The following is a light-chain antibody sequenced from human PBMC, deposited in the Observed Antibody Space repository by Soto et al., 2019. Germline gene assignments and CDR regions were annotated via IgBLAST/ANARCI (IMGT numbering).Light chain of an antibody. Sequence: EIVMTQSPATLSVSPGDRATLSCMASQSVSSNLAWYQQKPGQAPRLLIYGASTRATGIPARFSGSGSGTDFTLTISSLQSEDFAVYYCQQYNDWPPYTFGQGTNLEIK. CDR1: QSVSSN. CDR3: QQYNDWPPYT. V-gene: IGKV3-15*01. CDR2: GAS. J-gene: IGKJ2*01.